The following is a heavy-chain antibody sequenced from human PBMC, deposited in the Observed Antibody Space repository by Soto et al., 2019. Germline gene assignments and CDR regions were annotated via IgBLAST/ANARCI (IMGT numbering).Heavy chain of an antibody. CDR3: PRAISSTGAQPWVDP. CDR2: ISDDSGEA. J-gene: IGHJ5*02. V-gene: IGHV1-18*01. D-gene: IGHD6-19*01. CDR1: GYTFSSDG. Sequence: QIRLEQSVSEVRKPGASVTVSCKASGYTFSSDGVTWVRQAPGQGLEWLGWISDDSGEATYAGSWKDRRTLTDDATATTGIIEVKNLRSDHTAVYYGPRAISSTGAQPWVDPWPQGPPVTVSS.